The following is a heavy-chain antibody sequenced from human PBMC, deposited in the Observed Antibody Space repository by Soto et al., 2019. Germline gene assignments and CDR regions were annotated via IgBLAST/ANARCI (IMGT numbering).Heavy chain of an antibody. CDR3: ARDGDVNTGFGKDY. J-gene: IGHJ4*02. Sequence: EVQLLESGGGLVQPGGSLRLSCAASGFTFSSYVMSWVRQAPGRGLEWVSGISVSGGSTYYADSVKGRFTISRDNSKNTLSLQMTSLSAEDTAMYYCARDGDVNTGFGKDYWGQGTLVTVSS. CDR2: ISVSGGST. V-gene: IGHV3-23*01. CDR1: GFTFSSYV. D-gene: IGHD3-16*01.